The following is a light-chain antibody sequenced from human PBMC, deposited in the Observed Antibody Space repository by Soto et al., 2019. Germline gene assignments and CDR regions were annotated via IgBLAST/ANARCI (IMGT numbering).Light chain of an antibody. CDR2: GAS. J-gene: IGKJ4*01. Sequence: EIVMTQSPATLSVSPGERATLSCRASQSVSSNLAWYHQKPGQAPRVLIYGASTRAAGIPARFSGSGSGTEFTLTISSLQSEDFAVYYCQQSNKCPSLTFGGGTKVEIK. CDR1: QSVSSN. V-gene: IGKV3-15*01. CDR3: QQSNKCPSLT.